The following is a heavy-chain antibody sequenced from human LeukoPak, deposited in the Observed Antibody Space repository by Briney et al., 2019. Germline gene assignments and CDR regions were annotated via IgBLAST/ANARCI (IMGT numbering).Heavy chain of an antibody. Sequence: SETLSLTCTVSGGSISSSPYYWGWIRQPPGKGLEWIGSIYYSGTTHYNPSLESRVTISVDTSKNQFSLKLSSVTAADTAVYYCARLPSMSSGWYYYYYYMDVWGKGTTVTISS. V-gene: IGHV4-39*01. CDR3: ARLPSMSSGWYYYYYYMDV. J-gene: IGHJ6*03. CDR1: GGSISSSPYY. D-gene: IGHD6-19*01. CDR2: IYYSGTT.